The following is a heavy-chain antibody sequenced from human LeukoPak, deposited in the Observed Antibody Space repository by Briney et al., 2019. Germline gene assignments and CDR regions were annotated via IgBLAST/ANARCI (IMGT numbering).Heavy chain of an antibody. CDR1: GFTFSGSW. CDR3: ARDLTIYGTGPHFGD. Sequence: PGGSLRLSCEASGFTFSGSWMHWVRQALGKGLVWVSRINTNGKTTTYADSVKGRFTISRDNAKNTLYLQVNSLRAEDTAMYYCARDLTIYGTGPHFGDWGQGTLVTVSS. V-gene: IGHV3-74*03. J-gene: IGHJ4*02. CDR2: INTNGKTT. D-gene: IGHD2/OR15-2a*01.